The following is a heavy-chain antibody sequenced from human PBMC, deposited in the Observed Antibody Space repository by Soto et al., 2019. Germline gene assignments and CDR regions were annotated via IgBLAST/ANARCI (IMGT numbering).Heavy chain of an antibody. V-gene: IGHV1-69*01. CDR3: ALWGFRDGNNSKYNYSGMDV. CDR1: GGTFNRYT. D-gene: IGHD1-1*01. Sequence: VQLVQSGAEVKKPGSSMKLSCKASGGTFNRYTISWVRQAPGQGLEWMGGIIPIFGTANYAQKFQGRVAIIADESTSAAYMELRSLRSEDTAVYYCALWGFRDGNNSKYNYSGMDVWGQGTTVTVSS. CDR2: IIPIFGTA. J-gene: IGHJ6*02.